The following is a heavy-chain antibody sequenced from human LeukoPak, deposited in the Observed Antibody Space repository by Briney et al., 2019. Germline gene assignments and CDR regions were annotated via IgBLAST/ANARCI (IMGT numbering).Heavy chain of an antibody. CDR3: ARGGSNSVHY. D-gene: IGHD4-23*01. CDR1: GFPFNNAW. J-gene: IGHJ4*02. CDR2: IKSKSNGGTT. Sequence: GGSLRLSCAVSGFPFNNAWLTWVRQAPGKGLEWVGRIKSKSNGGTTDFAAPVKGRFTISRDDSKNTVYLQMNSLRAEDTAVYYCARGGSNSVHYWGQGTLVTVSS. V-gene: IGHV3-15*01.